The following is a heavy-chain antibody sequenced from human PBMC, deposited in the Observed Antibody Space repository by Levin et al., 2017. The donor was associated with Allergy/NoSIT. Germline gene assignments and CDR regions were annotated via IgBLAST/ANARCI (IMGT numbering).Heavy chain of an antibody. J-gene: IGHJ6*02. CDR1: GGTFSSSA. D-gene: IGHD1-1*01. CDR2: IIPLFGPP. Sequence: SVKVSCKASGGTFSSSAISWVRQAPGQGLEWMGGIIPLFGPPNYAQNFQGRVTIIADESTSTAYMELSSLRSEDTAVYYCARGRHPTYHYGMDVWGQGTTVTVSS. V-gene: IGHV1-69*13. CDR3: ARGRHPTYHYGMDV.